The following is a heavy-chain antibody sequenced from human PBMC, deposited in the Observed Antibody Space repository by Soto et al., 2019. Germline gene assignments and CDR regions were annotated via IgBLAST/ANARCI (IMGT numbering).Heavy chain of an antibody. J-gene: IGHJ4*02. V-gene: IGHV3-23*01. CDR3: AKIPIYGGYDSYFDY. CDR2: ISGSGGST. Sequence: GGSLRLSCAASGFTFSSYAMSWVRQAPGKGLEWVSAISGSGGSTYYADSVKGRFTISRDNSKNKQELQMNSLRAEDTAVYYGAKIPIYGGYDSYFDYWGQGTLVTVSS. D-gene: IGHD5-12*01. CDR1: GFTFSSYA.